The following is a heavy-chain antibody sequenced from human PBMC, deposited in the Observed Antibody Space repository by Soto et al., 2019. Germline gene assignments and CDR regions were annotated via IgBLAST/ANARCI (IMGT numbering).Heavy chain of an antibody. J-gene: IGHJ3*02. Sequence: SETLSLTCTVSGGSISSSSYYWGWIRQPPGKGLEWIGSIYYSGSTYYNPSLKSRVTISVDTSKNQFSLKLSSVTAADTAVYYCARAGEKYSSGKDAFDIWGQGTMVTVSS. CDR2: IYYSGST. CDR1: GGSISSSSYY. CDR3: ARAGEKYSSGKDAFDI. V-gene: IGHV4-39*01. D-gene: IGHD6-19*01.